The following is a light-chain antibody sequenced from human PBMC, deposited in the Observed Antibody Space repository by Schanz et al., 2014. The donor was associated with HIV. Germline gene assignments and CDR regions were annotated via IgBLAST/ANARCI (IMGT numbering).Light chain of an antibody. CDR1: SSDVATYNY. V-gene: IGLV2-14*03. Sequence: QSALTQPASVSGSPGQSITLSCTGTSSDVATYNYVSWYQQHQGKAPKLLIYDVTNRPSGVSNRFSGSKSGNAASLTIFGLQAEDEAHYYCSAYAGSNSVRFGGGTKLTVL. CDR2: DVT. J-gene: IGLJ2*01. CDR3: SAYAGSNSVR.